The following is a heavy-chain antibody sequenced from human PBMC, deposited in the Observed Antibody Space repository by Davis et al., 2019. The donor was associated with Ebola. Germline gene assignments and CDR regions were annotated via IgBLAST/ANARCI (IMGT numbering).Heavy chain of an antibody. V-gene: IGHV3-21*06. CDR1: GFIFSSYV. D-gene: IGHD1-7*01. CDR2: FGTVGDT. CDR3: TRGNWNYPN. Sequence: GESLKISCAASGFIFSSYVMSWVRQAPGKGLEWVSTFGTVGDTFYADSVRGRFAMSRDNAKNSLYLQMNSLRAEDTAVYYCTRGNWNYPNWGQGTLVTVSS. J-gene: IGHJ4*02.